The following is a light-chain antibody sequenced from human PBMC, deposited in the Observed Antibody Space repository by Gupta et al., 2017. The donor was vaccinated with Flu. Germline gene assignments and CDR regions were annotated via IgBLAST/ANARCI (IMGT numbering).Light chain of an antibody. CDR1: NIGSKG. V-gene: IGLV3-21*02. CDR2: YYN. Sequence: SYGLTQAPSVSVAPVPPASMTGGGNNIGSKGVHWYQQRPGQAPVRVVYYYNNRPSGIPERFSGSKSGNTATLTISRVESGDEADYYCQVWDSSKDHWVFGGGTKLTVL. J-gene: IGLJ3*02. CDR3: QVWDSSKDHWV.